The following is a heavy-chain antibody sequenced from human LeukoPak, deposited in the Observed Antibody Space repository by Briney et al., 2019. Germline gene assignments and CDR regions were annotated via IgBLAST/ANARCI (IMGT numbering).Heavy chain of an antibody. V-gene: IGHV3-30*03. D-gene: IGHD5-12*01. Sequence: PGGSLRLSCAATGFTFSSFSMHWVRQAPGKGLEWVAVTSYDGSNKYYADSVKGRFTISRDNSKNTLYLQMNSLRAEDTAVYYCARGSNIVATSTILYYFDYWGQGTLVTVSS. J-gene: IGHJ4*02. CDR2: TSYDGSNK. CDR1: GFTFSSFS. CDR3: ARGSNIVATSTILYYFDY.